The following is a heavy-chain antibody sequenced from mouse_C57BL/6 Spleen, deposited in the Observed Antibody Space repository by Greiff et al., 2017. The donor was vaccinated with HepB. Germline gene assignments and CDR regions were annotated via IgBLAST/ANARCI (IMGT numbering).Heavy chain of an antibody. V-gene: IGHV5-9-1*02. CDR3: TRGGYLDY. J-gene: IGHJ2*01. CDR1: GFTFSSYA. CDR2: ISSGGDYI. Sequence: DVMLVEPGEGLVKPGGSLKLSCAASGFTFSSYAMSWVRQTPEQWLEWVAYISSGGDYIYYADTVKGRFTISSDNARNTLYLQMSSLKSEDTAMYYCTRGGYLDYWGQGTTLTVSS.